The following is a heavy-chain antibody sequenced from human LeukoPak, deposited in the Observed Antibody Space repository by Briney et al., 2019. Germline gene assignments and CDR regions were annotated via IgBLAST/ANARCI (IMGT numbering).Heavy chain of an antibody. CDR2: IEQDGGEK. CDR3: ARVGGYSGYGGDY. D-gene: IGHD5-12*01. Sequence: GGSLRLSCAASGFTFSSYWMSWVRQAPGKGLEWVANIEQDGGEKYYVDSVKGRFTISRDNAKNSLYLQMNSLRAEDTAVYYCARVGGYSGYGGDYWGQGTLVTVSS. CDR1: GFTFSSYW. J-gene: IGHJ4*02. V-gene: IGHV3-7*01.